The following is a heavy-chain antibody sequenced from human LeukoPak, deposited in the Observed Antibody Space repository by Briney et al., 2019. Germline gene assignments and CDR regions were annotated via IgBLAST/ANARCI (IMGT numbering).Heavy chain of an antibody. V-gene: IGHV3-30*18. J-gene: IGHJ4*02. Sequence: GGSLRLSCAASGFTFSSYGMHWVRQAPGKGLEWVAVISYDGSNKYYADSVKGRFTISRDNSKNTLYLQMNSLRAEDTAVYYCAKEISDGYKNDYWGQGTLVTVSS. CDR1: GFTFSSYG. CDR2: ISYDGSNK. CDR3: AKEISDGYKNDY. D-gene: IGHD5-24*01.